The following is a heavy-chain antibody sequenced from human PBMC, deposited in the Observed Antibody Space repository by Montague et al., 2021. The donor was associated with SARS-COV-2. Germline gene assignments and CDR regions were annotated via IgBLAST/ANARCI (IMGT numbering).Heavy chain of an antibody. D-gene: IGHD1-26*01. Sequence: SETLSLTCTVSGDSIRSYFWSWIRQPPGAGLEWIGYIYYSGNTDYNPSLKRRVTISVDTSKNQFSLKLRSVTAADTAVYYCARQGVRGSYSFDYWGQGTLVTVSS. CDR1: GDSIRSYF. V-gene: IGHV4-59*08. CDR2: IYYSGNT. CDR3: ARQGVRGSYSFDY. J-gene: IGHJ4*02.